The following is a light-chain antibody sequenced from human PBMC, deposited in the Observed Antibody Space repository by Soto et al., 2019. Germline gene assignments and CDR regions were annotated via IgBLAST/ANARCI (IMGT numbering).Light chain of an antibody. V-gene: IGLV1-44*01. J-gene: IGLJ2*01. CDR2: SNN. CDR3: AAWDDSLSGYVV. Sequence: QSVVTQPPSASGTPGQGVTISCSGSSSNIGSNTVNWYQQLPGTAPKLLIYSNNQRPSGVPDRFSGSKSSTSASLAISGLRSEDEATYYCAAWDDSLSGYVVFGGGTKVTVL. CDR1: SSNIGSNT.